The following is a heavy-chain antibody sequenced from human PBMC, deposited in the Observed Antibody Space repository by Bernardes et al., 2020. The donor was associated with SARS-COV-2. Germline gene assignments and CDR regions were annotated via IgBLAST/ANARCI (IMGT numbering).Heavy chain of an antibody. V-gene: IGHV1-2*02. J-gene: IGHJ6*02. Sequence: ASVKVSCKASGYPFTGYYIHWVRQAPGQGLEWMGWINPNSGGTNYAQNLQGRVTMTRDTSIGTAYMEPSGLRFDDTAVYYCALPPTNYDRYAMDLWGQGTTVTVSS. D-gene: IGHD3-22*01. CDR2: INPNSGGT. CDR1: GYPFTGYY. CDR3: ALPPTNYDRYAMDL.